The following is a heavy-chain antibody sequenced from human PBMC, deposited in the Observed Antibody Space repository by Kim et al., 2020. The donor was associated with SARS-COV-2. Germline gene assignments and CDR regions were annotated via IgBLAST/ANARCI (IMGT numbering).Heavy chain of an antibody. CDR3: ARTLWAAAVSFDY. Sequence: GGSLRLSCAASGFTFSSYEMNWVRQAPGKGLEWVSYISSSGSTIYYADSVKGRFTISRDNAKNSLYLQMNSLRAEDTAVYYCARTLWAAAVSFDYWGQGTLVTVSS. D-gene: IGHD6-13*01. J-gene: IGHJ4*02. CDR2: ISSSGSTI. CDR1: GFTFSSYE. V-gene: IGHV3-48*03.